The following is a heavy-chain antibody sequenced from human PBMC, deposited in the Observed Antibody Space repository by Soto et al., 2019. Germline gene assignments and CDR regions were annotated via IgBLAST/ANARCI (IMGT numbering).Heavy chain of an antibody. D-gene: IGHD6-13*01. CDR1: GFTFSSYW. CDR2: INSDGSST. V-gene: IGHV3-74*01. Sequence: EVQLVESGGGLVQPGGSLRLSCAASGFTFSSYWMHWVRQAPGKGLVWVSRINSDGSSTSYADSVKGRFTISRDNAKNTLYLQMNSLRAEDTAVYYCARRGYGSRWPNVYMDVWGKGTTVTVSS. J-gene: IGHJ6*03. CDR3: ARRGYGSRWPNVYMDV.